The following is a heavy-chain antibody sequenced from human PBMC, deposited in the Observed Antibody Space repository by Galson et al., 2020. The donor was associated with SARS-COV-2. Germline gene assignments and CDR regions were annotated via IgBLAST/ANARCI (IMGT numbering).Heavy chain of an antibody. D-gene: IGHD3-16*02. CDR2: IDWDDDK. Sequence: SGPTLVKPTQTLTLTCTFSGFSLSTSGMCVSWIRQPPGKALEWLALIDWDDDKYYSTSLKTRLTISKDTSKNQVVLTMTNMDPVDTATYYCARIRLGHYVWGSYRYHYFDYWGQGTLVTVSS. J-gene: IGHJ4*02. CDR1: GFSLSTSGMC. CDR3: ARIRLGHYVWGSYRYHYFDY. V-gene: IGHV2-70*01.